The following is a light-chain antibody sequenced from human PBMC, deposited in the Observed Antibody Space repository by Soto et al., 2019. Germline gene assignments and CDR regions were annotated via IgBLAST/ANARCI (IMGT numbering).Light chain of an antibody. J-gene: IGLJ3*02. CDR3: ETWDASLSAGV. Sequence: QSVLTQPPSVSAAPGQKVTISCSGSNSNSGNNYVSWYQQFPGTAPKVLIYDNNKRPSGLPDRFSGYKSGTSATLGITGLKTGDEADYYCETWDASLSAGVFGGGTKVTVL. CDR1: NSNSGNNY. CDR2: DNN. V-gene: IGLV1-51*01.